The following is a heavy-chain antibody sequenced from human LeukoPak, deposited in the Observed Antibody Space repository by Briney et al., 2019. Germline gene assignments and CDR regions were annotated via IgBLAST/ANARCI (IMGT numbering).Heavy chain of an antibody. V-gene: IGHV3-23*01. J-gene: IGHJ4*02. CDR3: ARGNPGGEFY. D-gene: IGHD1-14*01. CDR2: ISPSGSKT. Sequence: GGSLRLSCEGSGYTFTTSAMSWVRQAPGKGLEWVSSISPSGSKTYYADSVRGRFTISRDNSKNTLYLQMNSLRAEDTAVYYCARGNPGGEFYWGQGTLVTVSS. CDR1: GYTFTTSA.